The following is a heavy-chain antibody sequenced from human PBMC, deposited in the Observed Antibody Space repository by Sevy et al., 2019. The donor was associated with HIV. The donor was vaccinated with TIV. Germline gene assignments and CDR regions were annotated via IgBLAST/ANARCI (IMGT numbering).Heavy chain of an antibody. Sequence: SETLSLTCTVSGGSISSYYWSWIRQPPGKGLEWIGYFYYSGSTNYNPSLKSRVTISVDTSKNQFSLKLSSVTAADTAVYYCARGLELSGMDVWGQGTTVTVSS. CDR2: FYYSGST. J-gene: IGHJ6*02. V-gene: IGHV4-59*01. CDR3: ARGLELSGMDV. CDR1: GGSISSYY. D-gene: IGHD1-7*01.